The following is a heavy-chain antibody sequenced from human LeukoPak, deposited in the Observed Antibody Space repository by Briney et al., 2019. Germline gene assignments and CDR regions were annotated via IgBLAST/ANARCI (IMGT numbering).Heavy chain of an antibody. D-gene: IGHD6-19*01. CDR3: ARDSKDSSGWSTVDY. J-gene: IGHJ4*02. CDR2: IYYSGST. V-gene: IGHV4-59*01. Sequence: KPSETLSLTCTVSGGSISSYYWSWIRQPPGKGLEWIGYIYYSGSTNYNPSLKSRVTISVDTSKNQFSLKLSSVTAADTAVYYCARDSKDSSGWSTVDYWGQGTLVTVSS. CDR1: GGSISSYY.